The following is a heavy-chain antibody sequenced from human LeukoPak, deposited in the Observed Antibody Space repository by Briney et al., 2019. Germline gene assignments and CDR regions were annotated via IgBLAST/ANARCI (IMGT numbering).Heavy chain of an antibody. Sequence: GGSLRLSCAASGFTFSTFAMIWVRQPPGKGLEWVSSIFPSGGEIHYADSVRGRFTISRDNSKSTLSLQMNSLRAEDTAVYYCARDSDPYCSGGSCQRFDYWGQGTLVTVSS. CDR1: GFTFSTFA. CDR2: IFPSGGEI. J-gene: IGHJ4*02. D-gene: IGHD2-15*01. CDR3: ARDSDPYCSGGSCQRFDY. V-gene: IGHV3-23*01.